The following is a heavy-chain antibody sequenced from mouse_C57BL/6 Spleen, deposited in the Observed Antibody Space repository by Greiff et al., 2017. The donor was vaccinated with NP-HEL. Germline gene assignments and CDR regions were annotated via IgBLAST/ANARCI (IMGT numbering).Heavy chain of an antibody. J-gene: IGHJ3*01. D-gene: IGHD2-1*01. CDR1: GYTFTSYW. CDR3: ARECYGNSWCAY. CDR2: IYPSDSET. V-gene: IGHV1-61*01. Sequence: VQLQQSGAELVRPGSSVKLSCKASGYTFTSYWMDWVKQRPGQGLDWIGNIYPSDSETHYNQKFKDKATLTVEKSSSTAYMQLSSLTSKDSAVYYWARECYGNSWCAYWGQGTLVTVSA.